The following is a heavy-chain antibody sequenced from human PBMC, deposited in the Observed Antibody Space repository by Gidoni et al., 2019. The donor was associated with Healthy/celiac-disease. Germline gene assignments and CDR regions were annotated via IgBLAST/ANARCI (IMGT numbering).Heavy chain of an antibody. D-gene: IGHD2-21*02. CDR1: GFTLGDYA. J-gene: IGHJ4*02. CDR3: TRGWGIVVVTAIFDY. V-gene: IGHV3-49*03. Sequence: EVQLVESGGGLVQPGRSLGLSCTASGFTLGDYAMSWFRQAPGKGLEWVGFIRSKAYGGTTEYAASVKGRFTISRDDSKSIAYLQMNSLKTEDTAVYYCTRGWGIVVVTAIFDYWGQGTLVTVSS. CDR2: IRSKAYGGTT.